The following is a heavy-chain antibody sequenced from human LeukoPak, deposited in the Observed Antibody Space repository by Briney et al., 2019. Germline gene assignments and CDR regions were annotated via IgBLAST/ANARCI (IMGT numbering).Heavy chain of an antibody. CDR1: GYTLTELS. Sequence: GASVKVSCKVSGYTLTELSMHWVRQAPGKGLEWMGGFDPEDGETIYAQKFQGRVTMTEDTSTDTAYMELSRLRSEDTAVYYCATGSQTNWNYVYWGQGTLVTVSS. V-gene: IGHV1-24*01. CDR3: ATGSQTNWNYVY. D-gene: IGHD1-1*01. CDR2: FDPEDGET. J-gene: IGHJ4*02.